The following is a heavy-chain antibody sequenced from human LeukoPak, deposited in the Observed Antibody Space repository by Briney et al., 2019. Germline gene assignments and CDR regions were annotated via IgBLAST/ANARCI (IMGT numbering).Heavy chain of an antibody. CDR1: GGSFSGYY. J-gene: IGHJ4*02. D-gene: IGHD6-13*01. Sequence: SETLSLTXAVYGGSFSGYYWSWIRQPPGKGLEWIGEINHSGSTNYNPSLKSRVTISVDTSKNQFSLKLSSVTAADTAVYYCASGYSSSWYARYYFDYWGPGTLVTVSS. V-gene: IGHV4-34*01. CDR2: INHSGST. CDR3: ASGYSSSWYARYYFDY.